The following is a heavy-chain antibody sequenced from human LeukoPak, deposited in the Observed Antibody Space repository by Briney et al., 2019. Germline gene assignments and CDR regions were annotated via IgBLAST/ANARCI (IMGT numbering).Heavy chain of an antibody. V-gene: IGHV3-15*01. J-gene: IGHJ4*02. Sequence: GGSLRLSCAASGFTFSNAWMSWVRQAPGKGLEWVGRIKSKTDGGTTDYAAPVKGRFTISREDSKNTLYLQMNSLKTEDTAVYYCTTDILFTGGIAIDYWGQGTLVTVSS. CDR3: TTDILFTGGIAIDY. CDR1: GFTFSNAW. CDR2: IKSKTDGGTT. D-gene: IGHD7-27*01.